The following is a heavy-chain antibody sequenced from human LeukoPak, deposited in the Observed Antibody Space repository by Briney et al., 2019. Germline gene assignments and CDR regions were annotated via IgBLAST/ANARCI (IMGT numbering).Heavy chain of an antibody. Sequence: SETLSLTCTVSGGSISSSSYSWGWIRQPPGKGLEWIGSIYYSGSTYYNPSLKSRVTISVDTSKNQFSLKLSSVTAADTAVYYCARHLIKPGHYYDSSGYYWRIFDYWGQGTLVTVSS. D-gene: IGHD3-22*01. CDR3: ARHLIKPGHYYDSSGYYWRIFDY. J-gene: IGHJ4*02. CDR1: GGSISSSSYS. CDR2: IYYSGST. V-gene: IGHV4-39*01.